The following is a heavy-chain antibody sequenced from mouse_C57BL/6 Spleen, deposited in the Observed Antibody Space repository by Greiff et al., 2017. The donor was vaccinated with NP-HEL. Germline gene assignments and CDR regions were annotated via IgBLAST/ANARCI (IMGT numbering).Heavy chain of an antibody. CDR1: GYTFTDYE. CDR2: IDPETGAT. Sequence: QVQLQQSGAELVRPGASVTLSCKASGYTFTDYEMHWVKQTPVHGLEWIGAIDPETGATAYNQKFKGKAILTADKSSSTAYMELRSLTSEDSAVYYCTPMVRGLDYWGQGTTLTVSS. J-gene: IGHJ2*01. V-gene: IGHV1-15*01. D-gene: IGHD2-2*01. CDR3: TPMVRGLDY.